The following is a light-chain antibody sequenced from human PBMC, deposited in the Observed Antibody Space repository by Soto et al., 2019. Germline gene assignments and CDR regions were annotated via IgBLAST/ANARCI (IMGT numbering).Light chain of an antibody. CDR1: SSDVGGYNY. Sequence: QSVLTQPASVSGSPGLSITISCTGTSSDVGGYNYVSWYQQHPGKAPNLIIFDVSNRPSGVSNRFSGSKSGNSASLTISGLQAEDEADYYCSSYTGSNTPVVFGGGTKLTVL. V-gene: IGLV2-14*01. J-gene: IGLJ2*01. CDR3: SSYTGSNTPVV. CDR2: DVS.